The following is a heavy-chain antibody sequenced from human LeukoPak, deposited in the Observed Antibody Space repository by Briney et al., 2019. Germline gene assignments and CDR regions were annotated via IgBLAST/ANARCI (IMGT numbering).Heavy chain of an antibody. Sequence: QSGGSLRLSCAASGFTFNNYVMHWVHQAPGKGLEWVAVIVYDGSNKYYADSVKGRFTISRDNSKNTLYLQMNSLRAEDTAVYYCARDFTDYGDYGAFDYWGQGTLVTVSS. J-gene: IGHJ4*02. V-gene: IGHV3-30*03. CDR1: GFTFNNYV. CDR3: ARDFTDYGDYGAFDY. D-gene: IGHD4-17*01. CDR2: IVYDGSNK.